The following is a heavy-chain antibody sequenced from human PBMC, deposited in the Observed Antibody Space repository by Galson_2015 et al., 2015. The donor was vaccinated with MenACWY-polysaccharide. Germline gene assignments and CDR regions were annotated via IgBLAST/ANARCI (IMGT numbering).Heavy chain of an antibody. Sequence: SLRLSCAASGFTFNSFSMNWVRQTPGKGLEWVSYISDSRTISYADSVKGRFTISRDNAKNSLYLQMNSLSAEDTAVYYCVRDHNHAFDYWGQGTPVTVSS. CDR3: VRDHNHAFDY. CDR2: ISDSRTI. V-gene: IGHV3-48*01. J-gene: IGHJ4*02. CDR1: GFTFNSFS.